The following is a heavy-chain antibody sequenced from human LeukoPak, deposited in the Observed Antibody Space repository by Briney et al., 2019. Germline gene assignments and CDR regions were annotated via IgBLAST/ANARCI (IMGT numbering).Heavy chain of an antibody. J-gene: IGHJ6*03. Sequence: ASVKVSRKVSRYTLTELLMHWVRQAPGKGLEWMGGFDPEDGETIYAQKFQGRVTMTEDTSTDTAYMELSSLRSEDTAVYYCATAPLPASTDYYYYYMDVWGKGTTVTVSS. CDR2: FDPEDGET. CDR1: RYTLTELL. V-gene: IGHV1-24*01. CDR3: ATAPLPASTDYYYYYMDV.